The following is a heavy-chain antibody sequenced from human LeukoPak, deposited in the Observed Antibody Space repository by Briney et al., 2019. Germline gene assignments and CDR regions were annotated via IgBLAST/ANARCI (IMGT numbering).Heavy chain of an antibody. CDR1: GGSISSYY. CDR2: IYYSGST. V-gene: IGHV4-59*01. D-gene: IGHD2-15*01. J-gene: IGHJ5*02. CDR3: ARAGYCSGGSCPYNWFDP. Sequence: PSETLSLTCTVSGGSISSYYWSWIRQPPGKGLEWIGYIYYSGSTNYNPSLKSRVTISVDTSKNQFSLKLSSVTAADTAVYYCARAGYCSGGSCPYNWFDPWGQRTLVTVSS.